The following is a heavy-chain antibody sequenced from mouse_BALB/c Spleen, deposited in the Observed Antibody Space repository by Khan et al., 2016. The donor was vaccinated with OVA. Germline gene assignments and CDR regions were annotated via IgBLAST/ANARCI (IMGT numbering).Heavy chain of an antibody. Sequence: EVQLQESGPGLVKPSQSLSLTCTVTGYSITSEYTWNWIRQFPGNKLEWMGFISYSGNTRYKPSLKSRISITRDTSKNQFFLQLNSVTSEDTATYYCARKDYDDYDPFPYWGQGTLVTVSA. CDR2: ISYSGNT. CDR3: ARKDYDDYDPFPY. CDR1: GYSITSEYT. V-gene: IGHV3-2*02. J-gene: IGHJ3*01. D-gene: IGHD2-4*01.